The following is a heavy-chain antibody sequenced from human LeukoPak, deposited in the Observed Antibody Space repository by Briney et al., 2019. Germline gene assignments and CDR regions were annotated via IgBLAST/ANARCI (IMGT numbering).Heavy chain of an antibody. V-gene: IGHV4-30-4*08. J-gene: IGHJ6*02. CDR3: ARDSLLAYCGGDCSSYYYYGMDV. Sequence: TLSLTCTVSGGSISSGDYYWGWIRQPPGQDLESIGYIYYSGSTYYNPSLKSRVTISVDTSKSQFSLKLSSVTAADTAVYYCARDSLLAYCGGDCSSYYYYGMDVWGQGTTVTVSS. D-gene: IGHD2-21*02. CDR2: IYYSGST. CDR1: GGSISSGDYY.